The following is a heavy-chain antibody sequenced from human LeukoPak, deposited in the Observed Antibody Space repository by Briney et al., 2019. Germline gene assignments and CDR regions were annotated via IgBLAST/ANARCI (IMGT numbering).Heavy chain of an antibody. CDR2: INPNSGGT. CDR3: ARDTSEVDIEATIIHY. V-gene: IGHV1-2*02. Sequence: ASVKVSCKASGYTFTGYYMHWVRQAPGQGLEWMGWINPNSGGTNYAQKFQGRVTMTRDTSISTAYMELSRLRSDDTAVYYCARDTSEVDIEATIIHYWGQGTLVTVSS. CDR1: GYTFTGYY. D-gene: IGHD5-12*01. J-gene: IGHJ4*02.